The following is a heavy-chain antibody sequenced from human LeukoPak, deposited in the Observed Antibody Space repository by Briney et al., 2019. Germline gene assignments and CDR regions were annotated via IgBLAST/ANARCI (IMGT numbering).Heavy chain of an antibody. J-gene: IGHJ6*03. CDR2: IRHDESKT. CDR1: GFTFRSYD. CDR3: ARPVIPNAYQGTYYMDV. D-gene: IGHD3-16*01. V-gene: IGHV3-30*02. Sequence: GVSLTLSCAASGFTFRSYDMLWVRQAPGEGLVGVEHIRHDESKTCYADSVKGRFTISRDNSKSSLYLQMSSLRAEDTALYYCARPVIPNAYQGTYYMDVWGKGTTVTVSS.